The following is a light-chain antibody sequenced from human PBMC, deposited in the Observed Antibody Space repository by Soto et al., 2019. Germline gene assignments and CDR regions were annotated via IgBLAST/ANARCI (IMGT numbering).Light chain of an antibody. V-gene: IGKV1-33*01. Sequence: DIQMTQSPSALSASVGVRVTITCQASQDISNYLNWYQHKPGKAPKLLIYDESNLETGVQSKFCGTGSGTDFTSAIASLQPEDIATDFCHQYENRPPYTFGQGTKLVIK. J-gene: IGKJ2*01. CDR3: HQYENRPPYT. CDR2: DES. CDR1: QDISNY.